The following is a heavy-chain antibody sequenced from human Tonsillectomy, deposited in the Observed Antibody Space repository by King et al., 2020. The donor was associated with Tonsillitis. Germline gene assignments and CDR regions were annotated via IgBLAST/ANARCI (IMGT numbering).Heavy chain of an antibody. Sequence: VQLVESGGGLVQPGGSLRLSCAVSGFTFSSYAMSWVRQAPGKGLEWVSGISGSGGSTNYADSVKGRFTISRDNSKNTLYLQMNSLRPEDTAVYYCAKVEAAAATAMIWFDYWGQGTLVTVSS. CDR2: ISGSGGST. D-gene: IGHD6-13*01. CDR3: AKVEAAAATAMIWFDY. J-gene: IGHJ5*01. CDR1: GFTFSSYA. V-gene: IGHV3-23*04.